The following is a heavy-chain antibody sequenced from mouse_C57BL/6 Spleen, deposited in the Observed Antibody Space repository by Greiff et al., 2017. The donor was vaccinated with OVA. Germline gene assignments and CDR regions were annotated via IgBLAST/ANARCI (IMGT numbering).Heavy chain of an antibody. D-gene: IGHD1-1*02. J-gene: IGHJ2*01. CDR1: GYTFTSYW. Sequence: QVQLQQPGAELVRPGSSVKLSCKASGYTFTSYWMAWVKQRPGQGLEWIGNIYPSDSETHYNQKFKDKATLTVDKSSSTAYMQLSSLTSEDSAVYYCARRGSRGNYWGQGTTLTVSS. CDR3: ARRGSRGNY. CDR2: IYPSDSET. V-gene: IGHV1-61*01.